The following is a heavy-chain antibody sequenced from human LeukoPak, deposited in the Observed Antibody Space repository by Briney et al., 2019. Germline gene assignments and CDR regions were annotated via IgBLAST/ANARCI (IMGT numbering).Heavy chain of an antibody. V-gene: IGHV3-11*01. Sequence: GGSLRLSCAASGFTFSDYYMSWIRQAPGKGLEWVSYISSSGSTIYYADSVKGRFTISRDNAKNSLYLQMNSLRAEDTALYYCVKELYSSSWYGLGYWGQGTLVTVSS. J-gene: IGHJ4*02. CDR2: ISSSGSTI. CDR3: VKELYSSSWYGLGY. D-gene: IGHD6-13*01. CDR1: GFTFSDYY.